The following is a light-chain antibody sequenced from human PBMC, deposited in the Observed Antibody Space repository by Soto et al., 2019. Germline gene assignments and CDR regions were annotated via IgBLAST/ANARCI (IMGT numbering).Light chain of an antibody. V-gene: IGLV7-46*01. J-gene: IGLJ2*01. Sequence: QAVVTQEPSLTVSPGGTVTLTCGSSTGPVTGSHYPYWFQQKPGQAPRTLIFDTSNKLSWTPARFSGSLLGGKAALSLTGAQPEDEAEYYCLLCYSEIRLFGGGTKLTVL. CDR1: TGPVTGSHY. CDR2: DTS. CDR3: LLCYSEIRL.